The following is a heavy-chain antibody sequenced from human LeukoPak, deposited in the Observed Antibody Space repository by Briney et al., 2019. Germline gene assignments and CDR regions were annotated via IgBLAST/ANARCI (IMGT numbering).Heavy chain of an antibody. CDR3: ARVAGDCSGGSCYSNWYFDL. CDR1: GGSISSYY. J-gene: IGHJ2*01. V-gene: IGHV4-4*07. Sequence: SETLSLTCTVSGGSISSYYWSWIRQPAGKGLEWIGRIYTSGSTNYNPSLKSRVTMSVDTSKNQLSLKLSSVTAADTAVYYCARVAGDCSGGSCYSNWYFDLWGRGTLVTVSS. CDR2: IYTSGST. D-gene: IGHD2-15*01.